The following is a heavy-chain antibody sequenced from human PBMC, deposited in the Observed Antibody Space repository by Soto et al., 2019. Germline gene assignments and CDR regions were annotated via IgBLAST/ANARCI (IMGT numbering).Heavy chain of an antibody. J-gene: IGHJ6*02. CDR1: GYTFTRFR. V-gene: IGHV1-18*01. CDR2: ISGYNGNT. Sequence: ASVKFSFKASGYTFTRFRINWVRHAPGQGLEWMGWISGYNGNTNYAQNLQDRVTMTRDTSTSTAYMELRSLRSDDTAVYYCARPTDFYYYAMDVWGQGTTVTVSS. CDR3: ARPTDFYYYAMDV.